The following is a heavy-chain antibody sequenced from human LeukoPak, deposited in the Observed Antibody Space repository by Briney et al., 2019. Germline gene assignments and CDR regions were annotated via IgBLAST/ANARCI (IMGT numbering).Heavy chain of an antibody. D-gene: IGHD2-15*01. V-gene: IGHV1-46*01. CDR2: INPSGGST. J-gene: IGHJ5*02. CDR1: GYTFTSYY. CDR3: GRRSPVVSRPFDP. Sequence: ASVKVSCKASGYTFTSYYMHWVRQAPGQGLEWMGIINPSGGSTSYAQKFQGRVTMTRDMSTSTVYMELSSLRSEDTAVYYCGRRSPVVSRPFDPWGQGTLVTVSS.